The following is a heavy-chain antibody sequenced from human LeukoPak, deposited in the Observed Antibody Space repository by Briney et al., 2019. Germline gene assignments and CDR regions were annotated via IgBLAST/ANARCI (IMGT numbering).Heavy chain of an antibody. J-gene: IGHJ4*02. V-gene: IGHV3-21*01. Sequence: GGSLRLSCAASEVTFSTYTMTWVRQAPGKGLEWVSSISGSGNYIYYADSLKGRFTISRDNAKNSLYLQMNSLRAEDTAVYYCARDRSYDSSGYEDWGQGTLVTVSS. D-gene: IGHD3-22*01. CDR1: EVTFSTYT. CDR3: ARDRSYDSSGYED. CDR2: ISGSGNYI.